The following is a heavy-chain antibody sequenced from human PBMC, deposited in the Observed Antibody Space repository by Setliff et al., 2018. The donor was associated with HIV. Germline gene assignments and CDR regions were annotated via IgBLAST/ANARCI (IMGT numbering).Heavy chain of an antibody. J-gene: IGHJ3*02. V-gene: IGHV4-34*01. CDR1: NESFNGYY. Sequence: PSETLSLTCAVYNESFNGYYWAWIRQTPEKGREWIGEINHSGNSNYNPSLKSRVAIFIDTSKNQFSLRLSSVTAADTAVYYCARPSGFGSLWIVFDIWGQGTMVTVSS. CDR2: INHSGNS. D-gene: IGHD3-10*01. CDR3: ARPSGFGSLWIVFDI.